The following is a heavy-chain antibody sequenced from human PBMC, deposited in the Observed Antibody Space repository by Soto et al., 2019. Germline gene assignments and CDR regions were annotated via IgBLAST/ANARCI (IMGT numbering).Heavy chain of an antibody. CDR1: GGSFSGYY. CDR3: ARESHDILTGPPWVWYFDL. J-gene: IGHJ2*01. Sequence: QVQLQQWGAGPLRPLETLSLTCGVSGGSFSGYYWAWIRQSPGKGLEWLGEINDRGSINYNPSLKSPVSISVVTSKNHYSLNLRSVTAADTAVYYCARESHDILTGPPWVWYFDLWGRGTLVTVSS. D-gene: IGHD3-9*01. V-gene: IGHV4-34*01. CDR2: INDRGSI.